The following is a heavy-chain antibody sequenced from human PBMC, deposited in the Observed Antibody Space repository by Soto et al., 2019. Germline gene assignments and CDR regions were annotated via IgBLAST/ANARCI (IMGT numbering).Heavy chain of an antibody. Sequence: PSQTLSLTCAISGDSVSSNSAAWNWIRQSPSRGLEWLGRTYYRSKWYNDYAVSVKSRITINTDTSKNQFSLQLNSVTPEDKAVYYCAREEIEVVCTFGLGDWGQGTLVTVSS. J-gene: IGHJ4*02. CDR3: AREEIEVVCTFGLGD. V-gene: IGHV6-1*01. CDR2: TYYRSKWYN. CDR1: GDSVSSNSAA. D-gene: IGHD2-8*01.